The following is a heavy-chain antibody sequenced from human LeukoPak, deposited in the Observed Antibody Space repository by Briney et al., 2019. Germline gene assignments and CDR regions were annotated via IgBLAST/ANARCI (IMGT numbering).Heavy chain of an antibody. V-gene: IGHV1-24*01. D-gene: IGHD2-2*01. CDR3: ATVCTSCYFRWFDP. CDR1: GYTLTELS. Sequence: APVKVSCKVSGYTLTELSMHWVRQAPGKGLEWMGGFDPEDGETIYAQKFQGRVTMTEDTSTDTAYMELSSLRSEDTAVYYCATVCTSCYFRWFDPWGQGTLVTVSS. J-gene: IGHJ5*02. CDR2: FDPEDGET.